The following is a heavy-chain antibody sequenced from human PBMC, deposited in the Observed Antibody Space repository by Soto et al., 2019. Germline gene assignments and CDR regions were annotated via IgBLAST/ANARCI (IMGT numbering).Heavy chain of an antibody. Sequence: KPSETLSLTCTVSGGSVSSGSYYWSWIRQPPGKGLEWIGYIYYSGSTNYNPSLKSRVTISVDTSKNQFSLKLSSVTAADTAVYYCARAQSGSYSLDYWGQGTLVTVSS. J-gene: IGHJ4*02. V-gene: IGHV4-61*01. CDR3: ARAQSGSYSLDY. CDR1: GGSVSSGSYY. CDR2: IYYSGST. D-gene: IGHD1-26*01.